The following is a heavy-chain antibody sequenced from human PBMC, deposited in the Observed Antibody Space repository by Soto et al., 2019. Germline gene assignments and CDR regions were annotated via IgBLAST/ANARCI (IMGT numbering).Heavy chain of an antibody. J-gene: IGHJ5*02. V-gene: IGHV1-18*01. D-gene: IGHD2-21*02. Sequence: GESLKISCKGSGYSFTSYGISWVRQAPGQGLEWMGWISAYNGNTNYAQKLQGRVTMTTDTSTSTAYMELRSLRSDDTAVYYCARVFCGGDCYEGNWFDPWGQGTLVTVSS. CDR3: ARVFCGGDCYEGNWFDP. CDR2: ISAYNGNT. CDR1: GYSFTSYG.